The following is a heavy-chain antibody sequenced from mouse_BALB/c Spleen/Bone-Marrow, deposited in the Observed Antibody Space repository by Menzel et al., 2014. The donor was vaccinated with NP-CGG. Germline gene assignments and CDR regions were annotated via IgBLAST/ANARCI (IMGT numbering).Heavy chain of an antibody. CDR3: ASVYDYGRGYAMDY. J-gene: IGHJ4*01. Sequence: QVQLQQSGAEVMRPGSSVNISCKASGYAFSNYGMNWVKQRPGQGLEWIGQIYPGDGDTNYKGKSKGRVTLTADKSSSTAYMQLSSLTSEDSAVYFCASVYDYGRGYAMDYWGQGTSVTVSS. V-gene: IGHV1-80*01. CDR1: GYAFSNYG. D-gene: IGHD2-4*01. CDR2: IYPGDGDT.